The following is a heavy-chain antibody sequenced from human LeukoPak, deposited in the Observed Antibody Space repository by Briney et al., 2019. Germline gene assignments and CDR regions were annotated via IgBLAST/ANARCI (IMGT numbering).Heavy chain of an antibody. CDR2: IWYDGSNK. J-gene: IGHJ3*02. CDR3: ARASVATILRLGAGTRKGAFDI. Sequence: PGGSLRLSCAASGFTFSTYSMNWVRQAPGKGLEWVAVIWYDGSNKYYADSVKGRFTISRDNSKNTLYLQMNSLRAEDTAVYYCARASVATILRLGAGTRKGAFDIWGQGTMVTVSS. V-gene: IGHV3-33*08. CDR1: GFTFSTYS. D-gene: IGHD5-12*01.